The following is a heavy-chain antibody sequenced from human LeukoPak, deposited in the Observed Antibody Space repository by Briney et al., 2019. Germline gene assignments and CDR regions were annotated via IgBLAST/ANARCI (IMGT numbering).Heavy chain of an antibody. J-gene: IGHJ4*02. Sequence: ASVKVSCKASGGTFSSYAISWVRQAPGQGRECMGRIIPIFGTANYAQKFQGRVTITTDEYTSTAYMELSRLRSEDTAVYYCARGVGGIVATIKRYGEPYYFDYWGQGTLVTVSS. CDR2: IIPIFGTA. CDR3: ARGVGGIVATIKRYGEPYYFDY. V-gene: IGHV1-69*05. CDR1: GGTFSSYA. D-gene: IGHD5-12*01.